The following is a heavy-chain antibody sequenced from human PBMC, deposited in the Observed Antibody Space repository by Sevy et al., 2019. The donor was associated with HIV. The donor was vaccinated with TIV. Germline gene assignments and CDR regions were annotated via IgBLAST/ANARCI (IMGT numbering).Heavy chain of an antibody. CDR3: AKVPGGVTMVRGVIITSFDY. D-gene: IGHD3-10*01. J-gene: IGHJ4*02. CDR2: ISGSGGST. Sequence: GGSLRLSCAASGFTFSSYAMSWVRQAPGQGLEWVSAISGSGGSTYYADSVKGRFTISRDNSKNTLYLQMNSLRAEDTAVYYCAKVPGGVTMVRGVIITSFDYWGQGTLVTVSS. V-gene: IGHV3-23*01. CDR1: GFTFSSYA.